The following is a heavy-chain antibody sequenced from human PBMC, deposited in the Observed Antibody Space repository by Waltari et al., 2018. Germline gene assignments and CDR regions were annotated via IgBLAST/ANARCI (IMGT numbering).Heavy chain of an antibody. CDR2: INHSGIT. V-gene: IGHV4-34*01. D-gene: IGHD3-10*01. CDR1: GGSFSGYS. CDR3: ARRGKGRITMVRGVYYHGMDV. Sequence: QVQLQQWGAGLLKPSETLSLTCAVYGGSFSGYSWTWIRQPPGKGLEWIGDINHSGITNANPTLKGRVTVSIDTSKNQVSLKLSSVTAADTAVYYCARRGKGRITMVRGVYYHGMDVWGQGTTVTVSS. J-gene: IGHJ6*02.